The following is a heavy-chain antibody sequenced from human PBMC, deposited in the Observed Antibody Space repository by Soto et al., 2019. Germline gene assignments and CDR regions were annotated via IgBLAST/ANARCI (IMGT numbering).Heavy chain of an antibody. CDR1: GYTFSDYY. D-gene: IGHD1-1*01. CDR3: AKEPATAKPEGVDF. V-gene: IGHV1-2*02. CDR2: INPNSGGT. J-gene: IGHJ4*02. Sequence: PSVKVSCKASGYTFSDYYIHWVRQAPGQGLEWMGWINPNSGGTKYAPKFQGGVTMTRDTSITTAYMELSRLRSGDTAVYHCAKEPATAKPEGVDFWGQGTLVTVSS.